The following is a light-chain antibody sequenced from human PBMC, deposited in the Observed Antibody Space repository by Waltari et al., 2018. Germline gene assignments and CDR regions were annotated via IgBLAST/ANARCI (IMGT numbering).Light chain of an antibody. CDR3: QQYGSPPYT. V-gene: IGKV3-20*01. CDR1: QSVGSSY. Sequence: EIVLTQSPGTLSLSPGESATLSCRASQSVGSSYLAWYRHKPGQPLRLLIYAVSGRATGIPDRFSGSGSGTDFTLTIDRLEPEDFAVYYCQQYGSPPYTFGQGTKL. J-gene: IGKJ2*01. CDR2: AVS.